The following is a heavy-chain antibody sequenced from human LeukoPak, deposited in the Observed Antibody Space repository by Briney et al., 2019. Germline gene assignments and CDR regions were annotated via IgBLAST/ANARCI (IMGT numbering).Heavy chain of an antibody. CDR3: ARGTRGYYDSSGYYPDY. J-gene: IGHJ4*02. CDR1: GYTFTSYD. CDR2: MNPNSGNT. Sequence: ASVKVSCKASGYTFTSYDINWVRQATGQGLEWMGWMNPNSGNTGYAQKFQGRVTMTRNTSISTAYMELRSLRSDDTAVYYCARGTRGYYDSSGYYPDYWGQGTLVTVSS. D-gene: IGHD3-22*01. V-gene: IGHV1-8*01.